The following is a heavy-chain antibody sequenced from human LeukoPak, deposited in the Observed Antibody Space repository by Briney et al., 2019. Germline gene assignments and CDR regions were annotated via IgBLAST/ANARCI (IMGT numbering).Heavy chain of an antibody. CDR3: ARVGILTGIDY. CDR1: GGSISSGGYS. V-gene: IGHV4-30-2*01. Sequence: SQTLSLTCAVSGGSISSGGYSWSWIRQPPGKGLEWIGYIYHSGSTYYNPSLKSRVTISVDRSKNQFSLKLSSVTAADTAVYYCARVGILTGIDYWGQGTLSPSPQ. J-gene: IGHJ4*02. D-gene: IGHD3-9*01. CDR2: IYHSGST.